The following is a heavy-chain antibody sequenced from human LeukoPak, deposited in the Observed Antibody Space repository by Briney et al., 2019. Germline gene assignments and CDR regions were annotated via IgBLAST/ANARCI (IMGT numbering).Heavy chain of an antibody. CDR1: GYTFTSYG. Sequence: GASVKVSCKASGYTFTSYGISWVRQAPGQGLEWMGGIIPIFGTANYAQKFQGRVTITADKSTSTAYMELSSLGSEDTAVYYCARGITGTPDYYYMDVWGKGTTVTVSS. J-gene: IGHJ6*03. CDR2: IIPIFGTA. D-gene: IGHD1-7*01. CDR3: ARGITGTPDYYYMDV. V-gene: IGHV1-69*06.